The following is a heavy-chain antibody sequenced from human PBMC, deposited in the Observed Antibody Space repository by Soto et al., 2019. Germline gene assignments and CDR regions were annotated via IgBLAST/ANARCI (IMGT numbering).Heavy chain of an antibody. CDR2: IKQDGSEE. CDR1: GFTSSTYW. J-gene: IGHJ6*02. D-gene: IGHD5-12*01. V-gene: IGHV3-7*03. CDR3: ARDSTGYSGDDYFYYCMDV. Sequence: EVHLVESGGGLVQPGGSLRLSCAASGFTSSTYWMNWVRQAPGKGLEWVANIKQDGSEEYYADSVKGRFTISRDNAKNSLYLQMNSLSDEDTAVYYCARDSTGYSGDDYFYYCMDVGGQGTTVTVSS.